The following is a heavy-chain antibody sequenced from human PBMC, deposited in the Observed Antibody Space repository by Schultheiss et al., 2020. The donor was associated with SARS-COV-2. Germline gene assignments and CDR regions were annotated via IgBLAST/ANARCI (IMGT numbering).Heavy chain of an antibody. V-gene: IGHV3-53*01. CDR2: IYSGGST. CDR3: ARDHYGDYVFDY. Sequence: GESLKISCAASGFTFSSYAMSWVRQAPGKGLEWVSVIYSGGSTYYADSVKGRFTISRDNSKNTLYLQMNSLRAEDTAVYYCARDHYGDYVFDYWGQGTLVTVSS. D-gene: IGHD4-17*01. J-gene: IGHJ4*02. CDR1: GFTFSSYA.